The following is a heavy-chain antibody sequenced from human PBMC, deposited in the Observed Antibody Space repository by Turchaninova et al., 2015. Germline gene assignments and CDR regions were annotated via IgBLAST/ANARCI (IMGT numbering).Heavy chain of an antibody. CDR2: IYYSGST. J-gene: IGHJ4*02. V-gene: IGHV4-59*01. CDR1: GVSISSYA. CDR3: ARGARGYSYGPFDS. D-gene: IGHD5-18*01. Sequence: QVPLQESGPGLVKPSATLSLTCTVSGVSISSYAWRWIRQPPCKGLEGIGYIYYSGSTNYNPSLKSQVTISVDTSKNQFSLKLNSVTAADTAVYYCARGARGYSYGPFDSWGQGTLVTVS.